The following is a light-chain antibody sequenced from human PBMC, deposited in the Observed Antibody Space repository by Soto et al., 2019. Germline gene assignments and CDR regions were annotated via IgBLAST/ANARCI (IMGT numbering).Light chain of an antibody. CDR3: QVWDGSSDPVV. V-gene: IGLV3-21*02. CDR2: DDS. CDR1: NIGGRN. J-gene: IGLJ2*01. Sequence: SYELTQPPSVSVAPGQTARIACGGNNIGGRNVHWYQQKPGQAPALVVYDDSDRPSGIPERISGSKSGNTAALTISRVEAGDEADYYCQVWDGSSDPVVFGGGTKLTVL.